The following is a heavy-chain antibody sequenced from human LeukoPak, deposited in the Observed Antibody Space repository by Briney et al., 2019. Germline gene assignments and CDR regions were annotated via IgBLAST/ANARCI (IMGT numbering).Heavy chain of an antibody. CDR2: ISWNSGSI. J-gene: IGHJ3*02. CDR3: AKANDVVVTAIPPADAFDI. Sequence: GGSLRLSCAASGFTFDDYAMHWVRQAPGKGLEWVSGISWNSGSIGYADSVKGRFTISRDNAKNSLYLQMNSLRAEDTALYYCAKANDVVVTAIPPADAFDIWGQGTMVTVSS. V-gene: IGHV3-9*01. CDR1: GFTFDDYA. D-gene: IGHD2-21*02.